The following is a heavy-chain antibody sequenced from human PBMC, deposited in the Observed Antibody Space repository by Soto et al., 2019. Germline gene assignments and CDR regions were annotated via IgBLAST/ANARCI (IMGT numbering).Heavy chain of an antibody. J-gene: IGHJ6*02. V-gene: IGHV1-69*02. Sequence: QVQLVQSGAEVKKPGSSVKVSCKASGGTFSSYTISWVRQAPGQGLEWMGRIIPILGIANYAQKLQGRVTITADKSTSTAYMDLSSLRSEDTAVYYGGGSLFQGEMATIASMDVWGQGTTVTVSS. CDR3: GGSLFQGEMATIASMDV. CDR1: GGTFSSYT. CDR2: IIPILGIA. D-gene: IGHD3-16*01.